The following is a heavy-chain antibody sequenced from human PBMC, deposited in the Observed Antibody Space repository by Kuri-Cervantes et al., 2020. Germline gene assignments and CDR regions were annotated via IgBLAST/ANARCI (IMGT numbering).Heavy chain of an antibody. CDR3: ARPEEYQLARYGLDV. J-gene: IGHJ6*02. Sequence: ASVKVSCKASGYTFTGYYMHWVRQAPGQGLEWMGWINPNSGGTNYAPKFQGRVTMTRDTSISTAYMDLSRLTSDDTAVYYCARPEEYQLARYGLDVWGQGTTVTVSS. V-gene: IGHV1-2*02. CDR2: INPNSGGT. CDR1: GYTFTGYY. D-gene: IGHD2-2*01.